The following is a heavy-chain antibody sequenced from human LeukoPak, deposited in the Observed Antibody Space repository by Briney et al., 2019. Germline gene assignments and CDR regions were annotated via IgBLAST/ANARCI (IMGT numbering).Heavy chain of an antibody. D-gene: IGHD6-19*01. CDR3: ARGLREWRLALYYYYMDV. V-gene: IGHV4-34*01. CDR1: GGSFSGYY. Sequence: SETLSLTCAVYGGSFSGYYWSWIRQPPGKGLGWIGEINHSGSTNYNPSLKSRVTISVDTSKNQFSLKLSSVTAADTAVYYCARGLREWRLALYYYYMDVWGKGTTVTVSS. J-gene: IGHJ6*03. CDR2: INHSGST.